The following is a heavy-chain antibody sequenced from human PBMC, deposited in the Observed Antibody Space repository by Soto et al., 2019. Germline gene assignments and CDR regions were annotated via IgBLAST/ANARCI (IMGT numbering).Heavy chain of an antibody. CDR3: AKDQRITMVRGVMYYFDY. CDR2: ISSSSSYI. J-gene: IGHJ4*02. CDR1: GFTFSSYS. Sequence: EVQLVESGGGLVKPGGSLRLSCAASGFTFSSYSMNWVRQAPGKGLEWVSSISSSSSYIYYADSVKGRFTISRDNSKNTLYLQMNSLRAEDTAVYYCAKDQRITMVRGVMYYFDYWGQGTLVTVSS. V-gene: IGHV3-21*04. D-gene: IGHD3-10*01.